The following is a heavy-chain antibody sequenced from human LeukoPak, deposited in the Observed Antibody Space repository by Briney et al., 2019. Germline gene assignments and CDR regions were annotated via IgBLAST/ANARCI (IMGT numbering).Heavy chain of an antibody. Sequence: PGGSLRLSCAASGFTFSTYALHWVRQAPGKGLEWVSGISPTGDGAYYADSVKGRFTISRDNSKNTLYVHMNGLRAEDTAVYYCAKAGDRNYFDYWGQGALVTVSS. D-gene: IGHD3-22*01. J-gene: IGHJ4*02. CDR3: AKAGDRNYFDY. V-gene: IGHV3-23*01. CDR1: GFTFSTYA. CDR2: ISPTGDGA.